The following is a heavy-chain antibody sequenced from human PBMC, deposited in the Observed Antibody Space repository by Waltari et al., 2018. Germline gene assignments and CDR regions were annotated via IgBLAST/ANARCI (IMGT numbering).Heavy chain of an antibody. D-gene: IGHD7-27*01. CDR3: TAVNNTGDYYYYAMDV. Sequence: EVQVVESGGGLVKPGGSLRLSCAASGFSFRNAWMSWGCQAPGKGLECVGRITRKVKGEIPTDCAPRRGRFTKSRDDSKSTLYLQMNSLKTEDTGMYYCTAVNNTGDYYYYAMDVWGQGTTVTVSS. V-gene: IGHV3-15*01. CDR2: ITRKVKGEIP. CDR1: GFSFRNAW. J-gene: IGHJ6*02.